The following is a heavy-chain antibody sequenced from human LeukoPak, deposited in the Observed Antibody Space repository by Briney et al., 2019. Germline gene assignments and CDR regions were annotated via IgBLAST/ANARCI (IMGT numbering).Heavy chain of an antibody. D-gene: IGHD5-18*01. CDR3: ARERYNWAPKGIQLWL. CDR2: ISYDGSNK. V-gene: IGHV3-30-3*01. Sequence: PGRSLRLSCAASGFTFSSYAMHWVRQAPGKGLEWVAVISYDGSNKYYADSVKGRFTISRDNSKNTLYLQMNSLRAEDTAVYYCARERYNWAPKGIQLWLWGQGTLVTVSS. CDR1: GFTFSSYA. J-gene: IGHJ4*02.